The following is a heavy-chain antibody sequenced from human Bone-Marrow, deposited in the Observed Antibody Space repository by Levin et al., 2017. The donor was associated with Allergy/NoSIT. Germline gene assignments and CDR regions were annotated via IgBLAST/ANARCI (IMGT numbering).Heavy chain of an antibody. V-gene: IGHV4-38-2*02. D-gene: IGHD6-19*01. J-gene: IGHJ4*02. Sequence: SETLSLTCTVSGYSISSGYYWGWIRQPPGKGLEWIGSIYHSGSTYYNPSLKSRVTISVDTSKNQFSLKLSSVTAADTAVYYCARDPRDSSGWDWGQGTLVTVSS. CDR1: GYSISSGYY. CDR2: IYHSGST. CDR3: ARDPRDSSGWD.